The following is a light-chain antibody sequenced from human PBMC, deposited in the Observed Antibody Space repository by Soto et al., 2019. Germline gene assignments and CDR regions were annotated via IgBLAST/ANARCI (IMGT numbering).Light chain of an antibody. CDR1: QSISSW. V-gene: IGKV1-33*01. Sequence: DIQMTQSPSSLSASVGDRVTITCRVSQSISSWLAWYQQKPGKAPKLLIYDASNLQTGVPSRFSGSGSGTHFTFTISSLQPEDIATYYCQFYDSLPLLTFGGGTKVDI. J-gene: IGKJ4*01. CDR2: DAS. CDR3: QFYDSLPLLT.